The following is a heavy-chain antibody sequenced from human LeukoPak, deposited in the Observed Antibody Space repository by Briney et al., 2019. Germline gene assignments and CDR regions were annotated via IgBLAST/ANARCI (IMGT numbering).Heavy chain of an antibody. J-gene: IGHJ4*02. CDR3: AKDQRDDILTGYPYIYWDY. Sequence: PGGSLRLSCAVSGFSVSNNYMNWVRQAPGKGLEWVSLIYSRGGTSYADSVKGRFTISRDNSKNTLYLQMNSLRAEDTAVYYCAKDQRDDILTGYPYIYWDYWGQGTLVTVSS. D-gene: IGHD3-9*01. CDR2: IYSRGGT. CDR1: GFSVSNNY. V-gene: IGHV3-53*01.